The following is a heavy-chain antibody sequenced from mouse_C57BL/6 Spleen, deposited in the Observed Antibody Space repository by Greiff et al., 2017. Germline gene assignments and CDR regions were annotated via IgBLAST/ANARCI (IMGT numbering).Heavy chain of an antibody. Sequence: QVQLQQPGAELVMPGASVKLSCKASGYTFTSYWMHWVKQRPGQGLEWIGEIDPSDSYTNYNQKFKGKSPLTVDKSSSTAYMQLSSLTSEDSAVYYCARASSYYFDYWGQGTTLTVSS. D-gene: IGHD3-1*01. CDR2: IDPSDSYT. J-gene: IGHJ2*01. V-gene: IGHV1-69*01. CDR3: ARASSYYFDY. CDR1: GYTFTSYW.